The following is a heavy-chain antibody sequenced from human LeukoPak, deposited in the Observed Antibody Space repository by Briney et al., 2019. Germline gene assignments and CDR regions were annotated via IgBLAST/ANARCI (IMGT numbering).Heavy chain of an antibody. CDR3: TRLGYCSSTSCYYYYDMDV. V-gene: IGHV4-39*01. J-gene: IGHJ6*02. Sequence: SETLSLTCTVSGGSISSSSYYWGWVRQPPGKGLEWIGSIYYSGSTYYNPSLKSRVTISVDTSKKQFSLKLRPVTAADTAIYYCTRLGYCSSTSCYYYYDMDVWGQGTTVTVSS. D-gene: IGHD2-2*01. CDR1: GGSISSSSYY. CDR2: IYYSGST.